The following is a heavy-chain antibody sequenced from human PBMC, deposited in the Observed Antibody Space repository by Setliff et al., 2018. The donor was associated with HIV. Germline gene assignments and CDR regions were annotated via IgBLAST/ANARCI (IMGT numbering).Heavy chain of an antibody. J-gene: IGHJ4*02. D-gene: IGHD3-10*01. CDR2: IYSSGST. CDR1: GGSISSYY. Sequence: SETLSLTCTVSGGSISSYYWSWIRQPPGKGLEWIGNIYSSGSTNYNPSLKSRVTTSIDTSQNQFSLRLSSVTVADTAVYYCAGMFFYGSGSKSDFDYWGQGTQVTVSS. V-gene: IGHV4-4*09. CDR3: AGMFFYGSGSKSDFDY.